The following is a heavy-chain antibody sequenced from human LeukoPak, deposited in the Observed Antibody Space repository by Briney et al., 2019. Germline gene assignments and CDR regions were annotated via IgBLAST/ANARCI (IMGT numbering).Heavy chain of an antibody. CDR3: ATSPHYDILTGYYLAFDY. CDR2: ISWDGGST. V-gene: IGHV3-43D*04. Sequence: QPGGSLRLSCAASGFTFDDYAMHWVRQAPGKGLEWVSLISWDGGSTYYADSVKGRFTISRDNSKNSLYLQMNSLRAEDTALYYCATSPHYDILTGYYLAFDYWGQGTLVTVSS. J-gene: IGHJ4*02. CDR1: GFTFDDYA. D-gene: IGHD3-9*01.